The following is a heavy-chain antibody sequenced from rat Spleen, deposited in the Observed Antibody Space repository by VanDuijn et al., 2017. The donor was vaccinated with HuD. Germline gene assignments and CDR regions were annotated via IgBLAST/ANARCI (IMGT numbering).Heavy chain of an antibody. D-gene: IGHD1-10*01. Sequence: VQLKESGPGLVQPSETLSLTCTVSGFSLTSYSVHWVRQPPGKGLEWMGVMWSGGSTAYNSALKSRLSISRDTSKSQVFLKMNSLQTEDTATYFCAREGKLGVRGYYFDYWGQGVMVTVSS. J-gene: IGHJ2*01. CDR3: AREGKLGVRGYYFDY. V-gene: IGHV2S63*01. CDR1: GFSLTSYS. CDR2: MWSGGST.